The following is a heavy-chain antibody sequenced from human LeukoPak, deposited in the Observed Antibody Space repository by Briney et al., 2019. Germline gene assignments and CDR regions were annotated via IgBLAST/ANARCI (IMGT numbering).Heavy chain of an antibody. CDR2: INPNSANT. Sequence: ASVKVSCKTSVYTFTDYDIHWVRQAPGQGLEWMGWINPNSANTNYAQKLQGRVTLTRDTSLSIAYMELSSLTSEDAPVYFCARGDFGETNTAFDIWGQGTLVAVSS. J-gene: IGHJ3*02. CDR1: VYTFTDYD. CDR3: ARGDFGETNTAFDI. V-gene: IGHV1-8*03. D-gene: IGHD4-17*01.